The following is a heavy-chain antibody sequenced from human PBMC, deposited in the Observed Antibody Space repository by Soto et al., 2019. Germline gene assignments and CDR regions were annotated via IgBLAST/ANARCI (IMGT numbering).Heavy chain of an antibody. CDR1: GGSFSGYY. CDR2: INHSGST. Sequence: SETLSLTCAVYGGSFSGYYWSWIRQPPGKGLEWIGEINHSGSTNYNPSLKSRVTTSVDTSKNQFSLKLSSVTAADTAVYYCARSPWYYDFWSGYPRGNWFDPWGQGTLVTVSS. D-gene: IGHD3-3*01. CDR3: ARSPWYYDFWSGYPRGNWFDP. J-gene: IGHJ5*02. V-gene: IGHV4-34*01.